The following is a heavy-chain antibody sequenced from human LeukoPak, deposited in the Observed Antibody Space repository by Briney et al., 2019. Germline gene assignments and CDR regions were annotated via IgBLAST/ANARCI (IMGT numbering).Heavy chain of an antibody. CDR1: GGSIRSYY. J-gene: IGHJ4*02. V-gene: IGHV4-59*08. D-gene: IGHD1-26*01. Sequence: SETLSLTCSVSGGSIRSYYWSWIRQPPGKELEWIGYIDYSGNTDSNPSLKSRVTISVDTSKNQFSLKLSSVTAADTAVYYCARLGGSYYLVDYWGQGTLVTVSS. CDR3: ARLGGSYYLVDY. CDR2: IDYSGNT.